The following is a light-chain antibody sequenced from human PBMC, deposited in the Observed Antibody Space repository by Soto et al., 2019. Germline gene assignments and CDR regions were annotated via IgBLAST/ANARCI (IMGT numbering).Light chain of an antibody. CDR2: DVS. CDR1: SSDVGGYNY. Sequence: QSVLTQPRSVSGSPGQSVTISCTGASSDVGGYNYVSWYQQHPGKAPKLMIYDVSKRPSGVPDRFSGSKSGNTASLTISGFQTEDEADYYCCSYAGRYTYVFGTGTKVTV. V-gene: IGLV2-11*01. CDR3: CSYAGRYTYV. J-gene: IGLJ1*01.